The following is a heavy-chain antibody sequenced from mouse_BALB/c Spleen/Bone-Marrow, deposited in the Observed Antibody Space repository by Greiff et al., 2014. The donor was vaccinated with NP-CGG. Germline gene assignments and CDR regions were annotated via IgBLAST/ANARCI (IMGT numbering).Heavy chain of an antibody. J-gene: IGHJ2*01. Sequence: VQLKESGGGLVQPGGSLKLSCAASGFTFSSYGMSWVRQTPDKRLVLVATINSNGGSTYYPDSVKGRFTISRDNAKNTLYLQMSSLKSEDTAMYYCARDSNDYWGQGTTLTVSS. V-gene: IGHV5-6-3*01. CDR1: GFTFSSYG. CDR2: INSNGGST. CDR3: ARDSNDY.